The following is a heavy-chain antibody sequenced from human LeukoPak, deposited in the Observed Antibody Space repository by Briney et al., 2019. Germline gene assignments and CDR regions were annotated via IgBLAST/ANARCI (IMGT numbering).Heavy chain of an antibody. CDR3: ARAHLIAAAGYNWFDP. D-gene: IGHD6-13*01. J-gene: IGHJ5*02. Sequence: ASVKVSCKASGYTFTAFYMHWVRQAPGQGLEWKGGINPNSGATNYAQKFQGRVTMTRDTSISTAYMELSRLRSDDTAVYYCARAHLIAAAGYNWFDPWGQGTLVTVSS. CDR1: GYTFTAFY. V-gene: IGHV1-2*02. CDR2: INPNSGAT.